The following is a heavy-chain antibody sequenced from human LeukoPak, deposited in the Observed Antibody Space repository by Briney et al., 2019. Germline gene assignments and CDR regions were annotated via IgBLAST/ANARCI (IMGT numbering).Heavy chain of an antibody. V-gene: IGHV3-7*05. Sequence: GGSLRLSCAASGFTFSNAWMSWVRQAPGKGLEWVANINQDGSEKNYVDSVKGRFTISRDNAKNSLYLQMNSLRAEDTAVYYCASGYTSGAWGQGTLVTVSS. CDR3: ASGYTSGA. CDR1: GFTFSNAW. D-gene: IGHD6-19*01. CDR2: INQDGSEK. J-gene: IGHJ3*01.